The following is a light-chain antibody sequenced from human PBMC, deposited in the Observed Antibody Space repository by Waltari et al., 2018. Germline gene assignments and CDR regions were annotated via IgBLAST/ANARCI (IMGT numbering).Light chain of an antibody. V-gene: IGLV3-25*03. Sequence: SYELTQPPSVSVSPGQTARTTSSGDAWPNQYPYWYQQKPGQAPVVVIYKDSERPSGIPERFSGSTSGTTVTLTISGVQAEDEADYYCQSTDSSGTSVVFGGGTKLTVL. CDR1: AWPNQY. CDR2: KDS. J-gene: IGLJ2*01. CDR3: QSTDSSGTSVV.